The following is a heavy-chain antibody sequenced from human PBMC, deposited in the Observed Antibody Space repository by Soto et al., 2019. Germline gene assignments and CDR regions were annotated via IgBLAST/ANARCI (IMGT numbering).Heavy chain of an antibody. J-gene: IGHJ6*02. D-gene: IGHD2-21*02. CDR1: GGTFSSYA. CDR2: IIPIFGTA. CDR3: ARDRKADCGGDCYSVYGMDV. V-gene: IGHV1-69*06. Sequence: SVKVSCKASGGTFSSYAISWVRQAPGQGLEWMGGIIPIFGTANYAQKFQGRVTITADKSTSTAYMELSSLRSEDTAVYYCARDRKADCGGDCYSVYGMDVWGQGTTVTVSS.